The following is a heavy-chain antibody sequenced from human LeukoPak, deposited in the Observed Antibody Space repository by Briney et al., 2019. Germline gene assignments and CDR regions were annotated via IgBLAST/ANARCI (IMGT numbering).Heavy chain of an antibody. J-gene: IGHJ6*03. CDR3: ARNEAAAGPRAHYYYYMDV. CDR1: GGPISSYY. Sequence: SETLSLTCTVSGGPISSYYWSWIRQPPGKGLEWIGYIYTSGSTNYNPSLKSRVTISVDTSKNQFSLKLSSVTAADTAVYYCARNEAAAGPRAHYYYYMDVWGKGTTVTVSS. V-gene: IGHV4-4*09. CDR2: IYTSGST. D-gene: IGHD6-13*01.